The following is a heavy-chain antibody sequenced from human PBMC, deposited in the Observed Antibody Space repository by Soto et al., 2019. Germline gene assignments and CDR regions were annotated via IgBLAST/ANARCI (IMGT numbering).Heavy chain of an antibody. D-gene: IGHD3-3*01. CDR2: INPNSGGT. J-gene: IGHJ6*02. Sequence: ASVKVSCKASGYTFTGYYMHWARQAPGQGLEWMGWINPNSGGTNYAQKFQGRVTMTRDTSISTAYMELSRLRSDDTAVYYCARSVYDFWSGQVVYYYYGMDVWGQGTTVTVSS. CDR3: ARSVYDFWSGQVVYYYYGMDV. CDR1: GYTFTGYY. V-gene: IGHV1-2*02.